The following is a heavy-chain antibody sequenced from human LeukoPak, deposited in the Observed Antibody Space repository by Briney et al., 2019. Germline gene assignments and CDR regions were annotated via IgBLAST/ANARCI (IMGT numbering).Heavy chain of an antibody. D-gene: IGHD5-18*01. CDR2: ISNSGTAI. J-gene: IGHJ1*01. V-gene: IGHV3-48*04. CDR3: ARAGYSMDTEYFQH. CDR1: GFTLNNDW. Sequence: GGSLRLSCAASGFTLNNDWMSWVRQAPGKGLEWVSYISNSGTAIYYADSVKGRFTISRDNAKSSLYLQMNSLRAEDTAVYYCARAGYSMDTEYFQHWGQGTLVTVSS.